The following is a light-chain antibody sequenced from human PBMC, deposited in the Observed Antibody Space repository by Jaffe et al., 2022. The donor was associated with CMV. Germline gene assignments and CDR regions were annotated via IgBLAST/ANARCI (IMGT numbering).Light chain of an antibody. Sequence: EIVLTQSPGTLSLSPGERATLSCRASQAVRNNYLAWYKQKPGQPPSLLIYATSIRATGIPAKFSGSGSGTDFSLTISRLEAEDFAVYYCQQYGNAPITFGQGTKVEIK. CDR1: QAVRNNY. CDR2: ATS. CDR3: QQYGNAPIT. V-gene: IGKV3-20*01. J-gene: IGKJ1*01.